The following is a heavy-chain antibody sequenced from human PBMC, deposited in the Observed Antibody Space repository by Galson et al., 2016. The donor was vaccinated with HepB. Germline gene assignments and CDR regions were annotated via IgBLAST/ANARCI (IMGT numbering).Heavy chain of an antibody. CDR1: GFTFSSYG. V-gene: IGHV3-33*01. CDR2: IWYDGSNK. J-gene: IGHJ4*02. Sequence: SLRLSCAASGFTFSSYGMHWVRQAPGKGLEWVAVIWYDGSNKYYADSVKGRFTISRDNSKNTLCLQMNSLRADDTAVYYCARESSIAAAGVLDYWGQGTLVTVSS. D-gene: IGHD6-13*01. CDR3: ARESSIAAAGVLDY.